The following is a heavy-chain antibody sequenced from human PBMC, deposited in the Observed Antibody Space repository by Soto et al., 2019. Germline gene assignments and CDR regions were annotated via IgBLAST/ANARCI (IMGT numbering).Heavy chain of an antibody. CDR3: ARAGDYAADAFDI. J-gene: IGHJ3*02. CDR1: GFTVSSNY. D-gene: IGHD4-17*01. CDR2: IYSGGST. Sequence: EVQLVESGGGLVQPGGSLGLSCAASGFTVSSNYMSWVGQAPGKGLEWVSVIYSGGSTYYADSVKGRFTISRDNSKNTLYLQMNSLRAEDTAVYYCARAGDYAADAFDIWGQGTMVTVSS. V-gene: IGHV3-66*01.